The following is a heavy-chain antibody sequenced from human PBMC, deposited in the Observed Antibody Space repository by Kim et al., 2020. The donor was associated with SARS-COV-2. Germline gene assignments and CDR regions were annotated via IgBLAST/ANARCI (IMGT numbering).Heavy chain of an antibody. CDR3: ARGYCSGGSCYLYYYGMDV. V-gene: IGHV3-48*04. J-gene: IGHJ6*02. D-gene: IGHD2-15*01. Sequence: GGSLRLSCAASGFTFSSYSMNWVRQAPGKGLEWVSYISSSSSTIYYADSVKGRFTISRDNAKNSLYLQMNSLRAEDTAVYYCARGYCSGGSCYLYYYGMDVWGQGTTVTVSS. CDR2: ISSSSSTI. CDR1: GFTFSSYS.